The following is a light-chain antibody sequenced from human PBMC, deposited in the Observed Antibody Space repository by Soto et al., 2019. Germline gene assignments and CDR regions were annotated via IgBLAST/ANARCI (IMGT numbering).Light chain of an antibody. CDR3: QSYDSGLSGYV. CDR2: GNA. Sequence: QPVLTQPPSVSGAPGQRVTISCAGSSSDIGAGYDVHWYQQLPGTPPKLLIYGNANRPSGVPDRFSGSKSGTSASLAITGLQAEDEADYYCQSYDSGLSGYVFGTGTKLTVL. CDR1: SSDIGAGYD. J-gene: IGLJ1*01. V-gene: IGLV1-40*01.